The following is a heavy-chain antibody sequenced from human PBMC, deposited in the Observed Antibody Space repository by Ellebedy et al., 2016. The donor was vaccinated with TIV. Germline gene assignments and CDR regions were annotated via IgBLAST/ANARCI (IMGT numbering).Heavy chain of an antibody. V-gene: IGHV4-4*02. Sequence: GSLRLSXAVSGGSISSSNWWRWVRQPPGKGLEWIGEIYHSGSTNYNPSLKSRVTISVDKSKNQFSLKLSSVTAADTAVYYCARVGTAMVMNWFDPWGQGTLVTVSS. CDR2: IYHSGST. CDR3: ARVGTAMVMNWFDP. CDR1: GGSISSSNW. J-gene: IGHJ5*02. D-gene: IGHD5-18*01.